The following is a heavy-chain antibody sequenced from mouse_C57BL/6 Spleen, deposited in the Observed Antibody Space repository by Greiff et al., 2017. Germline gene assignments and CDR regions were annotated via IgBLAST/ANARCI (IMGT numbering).Heavy chain of an antibody. CDR1: GYTFTSYW. CDR3: ARGGYFDV. V-gene: IGHV1-64*01. J-gene: IGHJ1*03. Sequence: QVQLKQPGAELVKPGASVKLSCKASGYTFTSYWMHWVKQRPGQGLEWIGMIHPNSGSTNYNEKFKSKATLTVDKSSSTAYMQLSSRTSEDSAVYYCARGGYFDVWGTGTTVTVSS. CDR2: IHPNSGST.